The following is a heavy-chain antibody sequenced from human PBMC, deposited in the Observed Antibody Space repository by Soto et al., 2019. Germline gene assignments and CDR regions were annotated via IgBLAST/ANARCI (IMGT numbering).Heavy chain of an antibody. D-gene: IGHD2-15*01. CDR1: GYTFTSYD. Sequence: QVQLVQSGAEVKKPGASVKVSCKASGYTFTSYDINWVRQATGQGLECMGWMNPNSGNTGYAQKFQGRVTMTRNTSISTAYMELSSLRSEDTAVYYCARVPSRIVVVAATSPFDYWGQGTLVTVSS. J-gene: IGHJ4*02. CDR3: ARVPSRIVVVAATSPFDY. V-gene: IGHV1-8*01. CDR2: MNPNSGNT.